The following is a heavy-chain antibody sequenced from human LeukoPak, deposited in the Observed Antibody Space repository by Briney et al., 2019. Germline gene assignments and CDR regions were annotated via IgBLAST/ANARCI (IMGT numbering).Heavy chain of an antibody. CDR1: GFSFSSYG. J-gene: IGHJ4*02. V-gene: IGHV3-23*01. CDR2: ISGSGGST. CDR3: AKAPVTSCRGAYCYPFDS. Sequence: GGTLRLSCAASGFSFSSYGMSWVRQAPGKGLEWVSTISGSGGSTYYVDSVKGRFTISRDNSKNTLYLQMNSLRAEDTAVYFCAKAPVTSCRGAYCYPFDSWGQGTLVTVSS. D-gene: IGHD2-21*01.